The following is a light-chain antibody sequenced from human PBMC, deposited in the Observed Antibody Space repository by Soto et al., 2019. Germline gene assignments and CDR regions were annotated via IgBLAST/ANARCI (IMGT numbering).Light chain of an antibody. Sequence: EIVLTQSPATLSLSPGEGATLSCRASQSAGSYLAWYQQKPGQAPRLLIYDTSNRATGIPARFSGSGSGTDFPLTISSLEPEDFAVYYFQQRSDSLTFGGATQVEIK. CDR2: DTS. CDR1: QSAGSY. CDR3: QQRSDSLT. V-gene: IGKV3-11*01. J-gene: IGKJ4*01.